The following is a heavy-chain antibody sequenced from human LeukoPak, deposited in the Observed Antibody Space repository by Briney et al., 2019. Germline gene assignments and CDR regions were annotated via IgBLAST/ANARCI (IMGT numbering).Heavy chain of an antibody. CDR1: GFTFSSYA. Sequence: GGSLRLSCAASGFTFSSYAMSWVRQAPGKGLEWVSAISGSGGSTYYADSVKGLFTISRDNSKNTLYLQMNSLRAEDTAVYYCAKDSAIFGVVIIPLDYWGQGTLVTVSS. J-gene: IGHJ4*02. CDR3: AKDSAIFGVVIIPLDY. CDR2: ISGSGGST. V-gene: IGHV3-23*01. D-gene: IGHD3-3*01.